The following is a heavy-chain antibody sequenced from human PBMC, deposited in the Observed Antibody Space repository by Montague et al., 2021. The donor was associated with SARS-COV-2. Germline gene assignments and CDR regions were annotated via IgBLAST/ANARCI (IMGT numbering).Heavy chain of an antibody. V-gene: IGHV4-39*07. CDR2: INHSGST. CDR1: GGSISSSSYY. J-gene: IGHJ4*02. D-gene: IGHD2-21*01. Sequence: SETLSLTCTVSGGSISSSSYYWGWIRQPPGKGLEWIGEINHSGSTSYNPSLKSRVTISVDTSKNQFSLKLSSVTAADTAVYYCAREVRGRIVVVIAIPYYYFDYWGQGTLVTVSS. CDR3: AREVRGRIVVVIAIPYYYFDY.